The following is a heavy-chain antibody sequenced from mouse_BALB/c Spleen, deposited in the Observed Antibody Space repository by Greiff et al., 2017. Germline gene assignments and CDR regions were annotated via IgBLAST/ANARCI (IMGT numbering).Heavy chain of an antibody. Sequence: EVQRVESGGGLVKPGGSLKLSCAASGFTFSSYAMSWVRQTPEQRLEWVASISSGGSTYYPDSVKGRFTISRDNARNIQYLQMSSLRSEDTAMYYCAVGEKAWFAYWGQGTLVTVSA. CDR3: AVGEKAWFAY. J-gene: IGHJ3*01. CDR2: ISSGGST. V-gene: IGHV5-6-5*01. CDR1: GFTFSSYA.